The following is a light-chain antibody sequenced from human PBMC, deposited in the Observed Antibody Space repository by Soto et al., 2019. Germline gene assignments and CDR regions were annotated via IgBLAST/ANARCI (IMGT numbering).Light chain of an antibody. CDR2: GAS. V-gene: IGKV3-15*01. CDR3: QQYNNWPFT. CDR1: QSVSSK. J-gene: IGKJ3*01. Sequence: EIVMTQSPATLSVSPGERATLSCRASQSVSSKLAWYQQKPGQAPRLLIYGASTRATAVPARFSGSGSGTEFTLTISSLQSEDFAFYYGQQYNNWPFTFGPGTKVDIK.